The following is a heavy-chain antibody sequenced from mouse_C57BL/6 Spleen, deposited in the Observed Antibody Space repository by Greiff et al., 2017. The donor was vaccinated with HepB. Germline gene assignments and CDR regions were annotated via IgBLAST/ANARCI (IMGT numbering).Heavy chain of an antibody. J-gene: IGHJ4*01. CDR1: GYSFTGYY. V-gene: IGHV1-42*01. CDR2: INPSTGGT. Sequence: VQLQQSGPELVKPGASVKISCKASGYSFTGYYMNWVKQSPEKSLEWIGEINPSTGGTTYNQKFKAKATLTVDKSPSTAYMQLKSLTSEDSSVYYCARRLRRDYYAMDYWGQGTSATVSS. D-gene: IGHD2-4*01. CDR3: ARRLRRDYYAMDY.